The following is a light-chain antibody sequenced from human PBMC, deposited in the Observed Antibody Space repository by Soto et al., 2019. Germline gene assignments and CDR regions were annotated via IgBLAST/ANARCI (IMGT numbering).Light chain of an antibody. CDR3: SSYTSSSRRV. CDR2: DVS. J-gene: IGLJ3*02. Sequence: QSAPTQPASVSGSPGQSITISCTGTSSDVGGYNYVSWYQQHPGKAPKLMIYDVSNRPSGVSNRFSGSKSGNTASLTISGLQAEDEADYYCSSYTSSSRRVFGGGTKLTVL. V-gene: IGLV2-14*01. CDR1: SSDVGGYNY.